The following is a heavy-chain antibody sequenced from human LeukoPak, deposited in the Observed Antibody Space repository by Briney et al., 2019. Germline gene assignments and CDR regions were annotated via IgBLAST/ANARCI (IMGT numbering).Heavy chain of an antibody. CDR2: IYYNGNT. D-gene: IGHD1-26*01. CDR1: DGSINSYY. J-gene: IGHJ6*02. Sequence: PSETLSLTCSVSDGSINSYYWNWIRRPPGKGLEWIGYIYYNGNTNYSPSLKSRVTMSVDTSKNLYSLKVSSVTAADTAVYYCARGRSNYYGMDVWGQGTTVTVSS. V-gene: IGHV4-59*01. CDR3: ARGRSNYYGMDV.